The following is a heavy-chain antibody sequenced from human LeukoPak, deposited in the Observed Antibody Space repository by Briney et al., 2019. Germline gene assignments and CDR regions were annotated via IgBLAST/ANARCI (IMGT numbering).Heavy chain of an antibody. J-gene: IGHJ4*02. CDR2: IYWDDDK. CDR3: AHSTYDILPFDY. D-gene: IGHD3-9*01. CDR1: GFSLNTSGVG. Sequence: SGPTLVKPTQTLTLTCTFSGFSLNTSGVGVGWIRQPPGKALEWLAVIYWDDDKRYSPSLKSRLTITKDTSKNQVVLTMVNMDPVDTATYYCAHSTYDILPFDYWGQGTLVTVSS. V-gene: IGHV2-5*02.